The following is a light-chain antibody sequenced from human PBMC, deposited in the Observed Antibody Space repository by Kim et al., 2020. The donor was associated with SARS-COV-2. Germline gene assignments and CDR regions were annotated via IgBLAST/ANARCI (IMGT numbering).Light chain of an antibody. J-gene: IGKJ4*01. Sequence: PGEGATLSCRASQSVSSYLAWYQQKPGQAPRLLIYDASSRATGIPARFSGSGSGTDFTLTISDLEPEDFAVYYCLHRSNWPLTFGGGTKVEIK. V-gene: IGKV3-11*01. CDR1: QSVSSY. CDR3: LHRSNWPLT. CDR2: DAS.